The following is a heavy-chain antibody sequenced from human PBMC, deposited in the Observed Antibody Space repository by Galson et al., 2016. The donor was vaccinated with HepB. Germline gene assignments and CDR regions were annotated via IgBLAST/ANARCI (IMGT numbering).Heavy chain of an antibody. Sequence: ALVKPTQTLTLTCTFSGFSLSSSGVGVGWIHQSPGKALEWLALIYWNDDKRYSSSLKSRLTITKDTSKNQVVLTLTNMDPVDTATYYCAHRRTSADYGSGKDHYFDYWGQGTLVTVSS. V-gene: IGHV2-5*01. J-gene: IGHJ4*02. CDR1: GFSLSSSGVG. CDR2: IYWNDDK. D-gene: IGHD3-10*01. CDR3: AHRRTSADYGSGKDHYFDY.